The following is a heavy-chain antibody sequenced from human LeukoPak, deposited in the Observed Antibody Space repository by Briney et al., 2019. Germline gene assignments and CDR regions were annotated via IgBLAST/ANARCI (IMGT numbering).Heavy chain of an antibody. Sequence: SETLTLTCTVSGGTFSSHYWSWIRQPPGKGLEWIGYIYYSGSTNYNPSLKSRVTISVDTSKNQFSLKLSSVTAADTAVYYCARMEAVAGYFDYWGQGTLVTVSS. V-gene: IGHV4-59*11. CDR2: IYYSGST. CDR1: GGTFSSHY. J-gene: IGHJ4*02. D-gene: IGHD6-19*01. CDR3: ARMEAVAGYFDY.